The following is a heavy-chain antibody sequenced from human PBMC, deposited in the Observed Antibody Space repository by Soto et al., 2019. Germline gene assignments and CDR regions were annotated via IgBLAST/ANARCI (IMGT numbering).Heavy chain of an antibody. CDR2: IYYGGST. J-gene: IGHJ4*02. Sequence: PSETLSLTCTVSGGSISSYYWSWIRQPPGKGLEWIGYIYYGGSTNYNPSLKSRVTISVDTSKNQFSLKLSSVTAADTAVYYCARVDKKGYDYIWGSLDYWGQGTLVTSPQ. V-gene: IGHV4-59*01. CDR3: ARVDKKGYDYIWGSLDY. D-gene: IGHD3-16*01. CDR1: GGSISSYY.